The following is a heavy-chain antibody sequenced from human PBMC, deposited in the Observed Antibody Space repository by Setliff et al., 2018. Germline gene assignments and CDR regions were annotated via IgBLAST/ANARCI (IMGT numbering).Heavy chain of an antibody. V-gene: IGHV3-73*01. CDR3: TFARDGYDVFDI. Sequence: GESLTISCAASGFSFSGSAVYWVRQASVKGLEWIGRIRGRTDNYATAYAASVRGRFTISRDDSKNTAYLQMNSLKTEDTAVYYCTFARDGYDVFDIWGRGTMVTVSS. CDR1: GFSFSGSA. D-gene: IGHD5-18*01. CDR2: IRGRTDNYAT. J-gene: IGHJ3*02.